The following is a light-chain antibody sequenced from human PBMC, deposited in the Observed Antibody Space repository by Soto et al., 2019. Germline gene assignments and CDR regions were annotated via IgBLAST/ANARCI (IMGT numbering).Light chain of an antibody. CDR2: DNY. Sequence: QSVLTQPPSVSAAPGQTVTISCSGSNSNIGNNYVSWYQQVPGAAPKLVIYDNYKRPSGVPDRFSASKSGTSATLGITGLQTGDEAVYYCAAWDNSLSGVIFGGGTQLTVL. CDR1: NSNIGNNY. V-gene: IGLV1-51*01. CDR3: AAWDNSLSGVI. J-gene: IGLJ2*01.